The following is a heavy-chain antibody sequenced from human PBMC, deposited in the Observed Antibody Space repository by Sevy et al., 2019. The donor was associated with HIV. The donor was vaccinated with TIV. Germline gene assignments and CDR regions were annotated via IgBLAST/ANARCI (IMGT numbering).Heavy chain of an antibody. CDR2: IKKDGSEK. J-gene: IGHJ4*02. Sequence: GGSLRLSCAASGFTFDSYWMTWVRQAPGKGLEWVANIKKDGSEKYYVDSVKGRFTISRDNAKNSLYLQMNSLKAEDTAVYYCARDGSAIWSGFDYWGQGILVTVSS. CDR3: ARDGSAIWSGFDY. CDR1: GFTFDSYW. V-gene: IGHV3-7*03. D-gene: IGHD3-3*01.